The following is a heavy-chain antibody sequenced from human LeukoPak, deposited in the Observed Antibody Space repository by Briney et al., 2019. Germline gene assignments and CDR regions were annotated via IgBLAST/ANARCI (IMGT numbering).Heavy chain of an antibody. V-gene: IGHV3-48*03. CDR2: ISSSGSTI. CDR3: ARAERTGRFDY. CDR1: GFTFSSYE. D-gene: IGHD7-27*01. J-gene: IGHJ4*02. Sequence: PGGSLRLSCAASGFTFSSYEMNWVRQDPGHGLVWVSYISSSGSTIYYADSVKGRFTISRDNAKNSLYLQMNSLRAEDTAVYYCARAERTGRFDYWGQGTLVTVSS.